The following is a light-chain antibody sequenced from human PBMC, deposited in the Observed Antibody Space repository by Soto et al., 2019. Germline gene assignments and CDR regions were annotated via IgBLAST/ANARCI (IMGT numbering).Light chain of an antibody. V-gene: IGKV3-11*01. CDR1: QSVSSY. J-gene: IGKJ5*01. Sequence: EIVLTQSPATLSLSPGERATLSCRASQSVSSYLAWYQQKAGQAPRLLIYDASNRATGIPARFSGSGSGTDFSLTTSSLEPEDFEVYFCQLRSNWPLTFGQGTRLEIK. CDR3: QLRSNWPLT. CDR2: DAS.